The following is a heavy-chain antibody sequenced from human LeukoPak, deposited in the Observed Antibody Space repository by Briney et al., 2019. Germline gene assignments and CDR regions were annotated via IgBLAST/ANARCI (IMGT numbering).Heavy chain of an antibody. V-gene: IGHV4-61*01. CDR3: ARDRCSSTSCYENWFDP. CDR1: GGSVSSGSYY. J-gene: IGHJ5*02. Sequence: SETLSLTCTVSGGSVSSGSYYWSWIRQPPGKGLEWIGYIYYSGSTNYNPSLKSRVTRSVDTSTNQFSLKLSSVTAADTAVYHCARDRCSSTSCYENWFDPWGQGTLVTASS. CDR2: IYYSGST. D-gene: IGHD2-2*01.